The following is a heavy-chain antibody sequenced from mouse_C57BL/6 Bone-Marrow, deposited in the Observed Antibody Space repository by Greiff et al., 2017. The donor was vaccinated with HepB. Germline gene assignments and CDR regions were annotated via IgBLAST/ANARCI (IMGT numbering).Heavy chain of an antibody. J-gene: IGHJ4*01. D-gene: IGHD1-1*01. Sequence: EVKLVESGGGLVKPGGSLKLSCAASGFTFSSYAMSWVRQTPEKRLEWVATISDGGSYTYYPDNVKGRFTISRDNAKNNLYLQMSHLKSEDTAMYYCARVTFTTVVAEDYWGQGTSVTVSS. CDR1: GFTFSSYA. V-gene: IGHV5-4*03. CDR2: ISDGGSYT. CDR3: ARVTFTTVVAEDY.